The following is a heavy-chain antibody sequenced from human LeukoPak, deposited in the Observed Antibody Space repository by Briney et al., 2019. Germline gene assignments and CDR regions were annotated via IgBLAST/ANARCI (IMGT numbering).Heavy chain of an antibody. CDR1: GFTFSSYE. J-gene: IGHJ3*02. D-gene: IGHD3-22*01. Sequence: GGSLRLSCAASGFTFSSYEMNWVRQAPGKGLEWVSYINSSGSTIYYADSVKGRFTISRDNAKNSLYLQMNSLRAEDTAVYYCARDRYYFDSIGPRDALDICGEGRKVTVSS. V-gene: IGHV3-48*03. CDR3: ARDRYYFDSIGPRDALDI. CDR2: INSSGSTI.